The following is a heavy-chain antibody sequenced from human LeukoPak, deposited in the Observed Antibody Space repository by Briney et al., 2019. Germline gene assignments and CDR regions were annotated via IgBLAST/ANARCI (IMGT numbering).Heavy chain of an antibody. D-gene: IGHD5-24*01. CDR3: ARDRGYFDY. V-gene: IGHV1-18*01. CDR2: ITPYNSNT. Sequence: ASVKVSCKASGYTFASYAISWVRQAPGQGLEWMGWITPYNSNTNYAQKLQDTVTMTTDTSTSTAYMELRSLRSDDTAVYYCARDRGYFDYWGQGTLVTVSS. CDR1: GYTFASYA. J-gene: IGHJ4*02.